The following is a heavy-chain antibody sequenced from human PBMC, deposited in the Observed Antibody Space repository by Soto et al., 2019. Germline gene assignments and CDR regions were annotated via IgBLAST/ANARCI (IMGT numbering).Heavy chain of an antibody. CDR2: IYPGDSDT. CDR1: GYGFANYW. V-gene: IGHV5-51*01. D-gene: IGHD6-19*01. CDR3: ARAPSHGWFQHFDY. J-gene: IGHJ4*02. Sequence: GESLKISCKGSGYGFANYWIGWVRQMPGKGLEWMGIIYPGDSDTRYSPSFEGHVTISADESISTAYLQWSSLKASDTATYFCARAPSHGWFQHFDYWGQGTLVTVSS.